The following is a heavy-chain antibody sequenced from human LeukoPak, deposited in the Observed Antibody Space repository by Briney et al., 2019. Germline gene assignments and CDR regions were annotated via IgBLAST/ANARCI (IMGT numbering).Heavy chain of an antibody. V-gene: IGHV3-21*01. D-gene: IGHD3-10*01. J-gene: IGHJ4*02. Sequence: GGSLRLSCAASGFTFSSYSMNWVRQAPGKGLEWVSSISSSSSYIYYADSVKGRFTISRDNAKNSLYLQVNSLRAEDTAVYYCARGSMYYYGSGSHAIFDYWGQGTLVTVSS. CDR1: GFTFSSYS. CDR3: ARGSMYYYGSGSHAIFDY. CDR2: ISSSSSYI.